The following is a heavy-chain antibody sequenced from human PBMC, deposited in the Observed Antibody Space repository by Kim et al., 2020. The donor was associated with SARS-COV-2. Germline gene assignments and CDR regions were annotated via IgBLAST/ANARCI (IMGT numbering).Heavy chain of an antibody. CDR2: IYPGDSAT. CDR1: GYRFSSYW. CDR3: ARPPDWGFGIAAFGI. J-gene: IGHJ3*02. D-gene: IGHD7-27*01. V-gene: IGHV5-51*01. Sequence: ESLKISCKSSGYRFSSYWIGWVRQMPGKGLEWMGIIYPGDSATRYSPSFQGQVTISADKSISTAYLQWSTLKASDTAMYYCARPPDWGFGIAAFGICGQGTMVTVSS.